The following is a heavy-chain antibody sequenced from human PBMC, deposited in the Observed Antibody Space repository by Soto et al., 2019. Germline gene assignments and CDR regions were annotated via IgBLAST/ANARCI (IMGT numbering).Heavy chain of an antibody. CDR1: GGSISSSSYY. CDR3: ARHFTGIAVYDY. V-gene: IGHV4-39*01. Sequence: PSETLSLTCTVSGGSISSSSYYWGWIRQPPGKGLEWIGSIYYSGSTYYNPSLKSRVTISVDTSKNRFSLKLSSVTAADTAVYYCARHFTGIAVYDYWGQGTLVTVSS. J-gene: IGHJ4*02. CDR2: IYYSGST. D-gene: IGHD6-19*01.